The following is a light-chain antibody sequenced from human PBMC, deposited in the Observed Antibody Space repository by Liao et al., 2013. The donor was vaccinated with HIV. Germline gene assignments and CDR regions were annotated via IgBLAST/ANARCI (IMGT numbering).Light chain of an antibody. CDR2: QDS. CDR1: KLGDKY. J-gene: IGLJ1*01. Sequence: SYEVTQPPSVSVSPGQTASITCSGDKLGDKYACWYQQKPGQSPVLIIYQDSKRPSGIPERFSGSNSGNTATLTISGTQAMDEADYYCQAWDNTTEVFGTGTKVTVL. CDR3: QAWDNTTEV. V-gene: IGLV3-1*01.